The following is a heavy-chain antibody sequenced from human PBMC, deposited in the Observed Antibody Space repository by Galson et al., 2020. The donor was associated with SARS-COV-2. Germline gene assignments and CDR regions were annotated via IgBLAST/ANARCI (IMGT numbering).Heavy chain of an antibody. V-gene: IGHV4-59*01. J-gene: IGHJ6*02. D-gene: IGHD3-3*01. Sequence: ETLSLTCNDPGGSLSSYYWCRIRQPPGKGLEWIGHIYYSGSTNYNPYLNSRVPISVDTSKNQFPLKLSSVTASDTAVYYCARGDEYYDFWSGYSYGMDVWGQGTTVTVSS. CDR3: ARGDEYYDFWSGYSYGMDV. CDR1: GGSLSSYY. CDR2: IYYSGST.